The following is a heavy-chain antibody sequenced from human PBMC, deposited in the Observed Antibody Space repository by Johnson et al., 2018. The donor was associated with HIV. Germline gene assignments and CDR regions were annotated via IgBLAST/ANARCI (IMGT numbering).Heavy chain of an antibody. D-gene: IGHD1-26*01. CDR1: GLTVSSNY. Sequence: VQLVESGGGLVQPGGSLRLSCAASGLTVSSNYMSWVRQAPGKGLEWVSYISSSGDTKYYADSVKGRFTISRDNSKNTLYLQRNSLRAEDTAVYYCAKDVGNFWPDAFDIWGQGTMVTVSS. V-gene: IGHV3-48*01. J-gene: IGHJ3*02. CDR3: AKDVGNFWPDAFDI. CDR2: ISSSGDTK.